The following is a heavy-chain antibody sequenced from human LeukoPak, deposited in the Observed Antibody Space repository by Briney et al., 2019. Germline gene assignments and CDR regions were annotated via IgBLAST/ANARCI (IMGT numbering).Heavy chain of an antibody. V-gene: IGHV3-74*01. CDR2: INSDGSST. CDR3: ANGQYYYDSSGYRRTQYYFDY. CDR1: GFIFSSYW. J-gene: IGHJ4*02. Sequence: PGGSLRLSCAASGFIFSSYWMHWVRQAPGKGLVWVSRINSDGSSTSYADSVKGRFTISRDNSKNTLYLQMDSLRAEDTAVYYCANGQYYYDSSGYRRTQYYFDYWGQGTLVTVSS. D-gene: IGHD3-22*01.